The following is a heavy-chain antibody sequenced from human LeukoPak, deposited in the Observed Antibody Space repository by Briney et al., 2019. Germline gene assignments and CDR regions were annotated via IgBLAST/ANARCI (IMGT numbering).Heavy chain of an antibody. CDR3: ARSTVAGTRKVDY. D-gene: IGHD6-19*01. CDR2: IYYSGST. Sequence: SETLSLTCTVSGGSISSSSYYWGWIRQPPGKGLEWIGSIYYSGSTYYNPSLKSRVPISVDTSKNQFSLKLSSVTAADTAVYYCARSTVAGTRKVDYWGQGTLVTVSS. CDR1: GGSISSSSYY. V-gene: IGHV4-39*01. J-gene: IGHJ4*02.